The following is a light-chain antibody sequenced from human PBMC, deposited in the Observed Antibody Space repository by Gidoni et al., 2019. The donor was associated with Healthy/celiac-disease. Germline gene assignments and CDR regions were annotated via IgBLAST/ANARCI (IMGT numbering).Light chain of an antibody. CDR2: TFS. J-gene: IGKJ1*01. Sequence: DVVMTQSPLSLPVTLGQPTSISCRSSPSHVYNDRNTYLNWFQQRPGQPPRRLNYTFSNRDSGVPDIFSGSVSGTDFTLKISRVEAEDVGVYYCMQGTHWRTFGQGTKVEIK. V-gene: IGKV2-30*01. CDR3: MQGTHWRT. CDR1: PSHVYNDRNTY.